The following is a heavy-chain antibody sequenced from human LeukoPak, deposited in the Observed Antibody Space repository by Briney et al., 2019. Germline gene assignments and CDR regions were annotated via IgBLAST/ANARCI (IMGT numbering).Heavy chain of an antibody. J-gene: IGHJ3*02. CDR3: ARDSSGYYYVYAFDI. Sequence: PSGTLSLTCAVSGGSISSSNWWSWVRQPPGKGLEWIGEIYHSGSTNYNPSLKSRVTISVDKSKNQFSLKLSSVTAADTAVYYCARDSSGYYYVYAFDIWGQGTMVTVSS. CDR2: IYHSGST. D-gene: IGHD3-22*01. CDR1: GGSISSSNW. V-gene: IGHV4-4*02.